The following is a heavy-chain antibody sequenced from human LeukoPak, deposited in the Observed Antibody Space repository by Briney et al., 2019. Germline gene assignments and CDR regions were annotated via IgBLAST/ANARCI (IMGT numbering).Heavy chain of an antibody. CDR3: AGYSGKPTTFDY. CDR2: IYYSGST. V-gene: IGHV4-59*08. Sequence: KPSETLSLTCTVSGGSISSYYWSWIRQPPGKGLEWIGYIYYSGSTNYNPSLKSRVTISVDTSKNQFSLKLSSVTAADTAVYYCAGYSGKPTTFDYWGQGTLVTVSS. CDR1: GGSISSYY. D-gene: IGHD1-26*01. J-gene: IGHJ4*02.